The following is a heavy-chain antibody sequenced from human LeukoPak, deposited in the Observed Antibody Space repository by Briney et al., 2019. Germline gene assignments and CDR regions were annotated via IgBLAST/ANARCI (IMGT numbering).Heavy chain of an antibody. J-gene: IGHJ4*02. CDR2: ISYDGSNK. D-gene: IGHD3-9*01. Sequence: GGSLRLSCAASGFTFSSYAMHWVRQAPGKGLEWVAVISYDGSNKYYADSVKGRFTISRDNSKNTLYLQMNSLRAEDTAVYYCARGGRALRYFDWLPLGYWGQGTLVTVSS. CDR1: GFTFSSYA. CDR3: ARGGRALRYFDWLPLGY. V-gene: IGHV3-30-3*01.